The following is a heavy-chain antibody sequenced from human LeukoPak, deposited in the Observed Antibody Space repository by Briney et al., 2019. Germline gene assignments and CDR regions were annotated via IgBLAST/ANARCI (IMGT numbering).Heavy chain of an antibody. CDR3: ARDSGITYKDAFDI. D-gene: IGHD3-10*01. Sequence: PSETLSLTCTVSGGSISSGGYYWSWIRQHPGKGLEWIGYIYYSGSTYYNPSLKSRVTISVDTSKNQFSLRLSSVTAADTAVYYCARDSGITYKDAFDIWGQGTMVTVSS. CDR1: GGSISSGGYY. J-gene: IGHJ3*02. CDR2: IYYSGST. V-gene: IGHV4-31*03.